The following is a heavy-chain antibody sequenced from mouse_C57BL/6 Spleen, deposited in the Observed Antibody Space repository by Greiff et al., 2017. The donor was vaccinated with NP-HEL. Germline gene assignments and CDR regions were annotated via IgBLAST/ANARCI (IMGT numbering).Heavy chain of an antibody. CDR2: IHPNSGST. J-gene: IGHJ3*01. D-gene: IGHD3-2*02. V-gene: IGHV1-64*01. Sequence: VQLQQSGAELVKPGASVKLSCKASGYTFTSYWMHWVKQRPGQGLEWIGMIHPNSGSTNYNEKFKRKATLTVDKSSSTAYMQLSSLTSEDSAVYYCEGQLRIPDWFAYWGQGTLVTVSA. CDR3: EGQLRIPDWFAY. CDR1: GYTFTSYW.